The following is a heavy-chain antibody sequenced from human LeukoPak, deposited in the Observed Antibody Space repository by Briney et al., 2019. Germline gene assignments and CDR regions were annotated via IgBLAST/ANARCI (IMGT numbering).Heavy chain of an antibody. CDR1: GYTFTDYF. Sequence: GASVKVSCKASGYTFTDYFIYWVRQAPGQGLEWMGWINPNIGDASYAQKFQDRVTMTRDRSINTAYMELSRLTSDDTAVYYCARMALDGGDSIGFDSWGQGTLVTVSS. J-gene: IGHJ5*01. V-gene: IGHV1-2*02. CDR2: INPNIGDA. D-gene: IGHD2-21*02. CDR3: ARMALDGGDSIGFDS.